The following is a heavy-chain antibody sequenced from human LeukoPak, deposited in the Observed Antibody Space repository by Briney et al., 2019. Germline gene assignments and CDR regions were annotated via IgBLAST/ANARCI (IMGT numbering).Heavy chain of an antibody. CDR2: IRADGNTK. Sequence: PGGSLRLSCAASGFTFNAYGMHWVRQAPGKGLEWVAFIRADGNTKYYADSVKGRFTISRDNSENTLFLQMSSLGAGETAVYYCATYVGYSSAWYLGYWGQGTLVTVSS. D-gene: IGHD6-19*01. V-gene: IGHV3-30*02. J-gene: IGHJ4*02. CDR3: ATYVGYSSAWYLGY. CDR1: GFTFNAYG.